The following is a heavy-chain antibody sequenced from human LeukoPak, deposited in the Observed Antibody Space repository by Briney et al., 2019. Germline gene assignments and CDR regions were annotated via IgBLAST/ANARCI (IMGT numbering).Heavy chain of an antibody. CDR1: GFTFSSYS. D-gene: IGHD5-12*01. Sequence: GGSLRLSCAASGFTFSSYSMNWVRQAPGKGLEWVSSISSSSSYIYYADSVKGRFTISRDNAKNSLYLQMNSLRAEDTAVYYCAKDPRATPTRGWDDIWGQGTMVTVSS. CDR2: ISSSSSYI. V-gene: IGHV3-21*01. CDR3: AKDPRATPTRGWDDI. J-gene: IGHJ3*02.